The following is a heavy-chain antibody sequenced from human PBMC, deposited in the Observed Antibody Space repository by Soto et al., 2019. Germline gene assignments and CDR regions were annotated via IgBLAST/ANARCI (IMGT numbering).Heavy chain of an antibody. CDR3: VKVVKAGYAFEI. J-gene: IGHJ3*02. CDR1: GFTFFDSA. V-gene: IGHV3-9*01. Sequence: PRGSLRLSCAASGFTFFDSAMHWFRQAPGKGLDWVPGIGWNSGTILYADSVKGRFTISRDNAKNSLYLQMDSLRAEDTALYYCVKVVKAGYAFEIWGQGTMVT. CDR2: IGWNSGTI. D-gene: IGHD3-16*02.